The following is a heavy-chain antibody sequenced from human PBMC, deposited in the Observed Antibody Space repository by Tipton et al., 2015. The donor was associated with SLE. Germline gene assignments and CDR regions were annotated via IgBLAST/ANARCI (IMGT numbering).Heavy chain of an antibody. CDR2: ISHSRTT. CDR1: DDSINGYS. V-gene: IGHV4-34*01. J-gene: IGHJ6*03. Sequence: TLSLTCTVSDDSINGYSWSWVRQSPGKGLEWIGEISHSRTTNYNPSLKSRVSMSLDTSTNQFSLRLSSVTAADTAVYYCARGVAGYFYYCYLDVWGKGTTVTIPS. CDR3: ARGVAGYFYYCYLDV.